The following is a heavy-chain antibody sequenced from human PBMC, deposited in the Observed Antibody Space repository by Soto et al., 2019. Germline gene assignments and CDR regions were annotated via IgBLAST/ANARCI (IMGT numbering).Heavy chain of an antibody. V-gene: IGHV3-48*01. CDR1: GGAISRSS. CDR3: ARGAYLNWFDP. J-gene: IGHJ5*02. Sequence: ATLSLTCTVSGGAISRSSYYWGWIRQPPGKGLEWVSYISSSSSTIYYADSVKGRFTISRDNAKNSLYLQMNSLRAEDTAVYYCARGAYLNWFDPWGQGTLVTVSS. CDR2: ISSSSSTI.